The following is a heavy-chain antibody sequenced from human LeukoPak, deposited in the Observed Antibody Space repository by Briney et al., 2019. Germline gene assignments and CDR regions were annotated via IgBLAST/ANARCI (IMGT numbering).Heavy chain of an antibody. CDR2: ISTSGSTI. D-gene: IGHD6-6*01. CDR3: AKDMRSIVAMGMGQMDV. CDR1: GFTVSSNY. V-gene: IGHV3-48*01. J-gene: IGHJ6*04. Sequence: GGSLRLSCAASGFTVSSNYMSWVRQAPGKGLEWLSYISTSGSTIYSADSVKGRFTISRDNSKNTLYLQMNSLRAEDTAVYYCAKDMRSIVAMGMGQMDVWGKGTTVTVFS.